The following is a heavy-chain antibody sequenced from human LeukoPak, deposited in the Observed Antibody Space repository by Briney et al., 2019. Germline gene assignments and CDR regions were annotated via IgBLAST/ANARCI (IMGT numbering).Heavy chain of an antibody. V-gene: IGHV4-4*02. J-gene: IGHJ4*02. Sequence: PSETLSLTCAVSGGSISSSNWWSWVRQPPGKGLEWIGEIYHSGSTNYNPSLKSRVTISVDKSKNQFSLKLSSVTAADTAVYYCARVHYDILTGYYRLFDYWGQGTLVTVSS. D-gene: IGHD3-9*01. CDR3: ARVHYDILTGYYRLFDY. CDR2: IYHSGST. CDR1: GGSISSSNW.